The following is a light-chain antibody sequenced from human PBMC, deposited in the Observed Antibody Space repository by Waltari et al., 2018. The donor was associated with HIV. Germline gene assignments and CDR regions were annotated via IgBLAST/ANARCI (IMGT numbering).Light chain of an antibody. CDR1: QRVDDY. J-gene: IGKJ4*01. CDR3: QQRSNWPPT. CDR2: DTS. Sequence: ENVLTQSPATLSLSPGERASLSCRASQRVDDYLAWYQQKPGQAPSLLIYDTSHRVPGIPARFSGSGSGTDFTLTISSLEPEDFAVYYCQQRSNWPPTFGGGTKVEI. V-gene: IGKV3-11*01.